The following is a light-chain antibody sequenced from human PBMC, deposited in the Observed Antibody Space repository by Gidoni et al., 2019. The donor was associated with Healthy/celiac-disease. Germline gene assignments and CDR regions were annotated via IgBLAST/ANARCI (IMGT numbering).Light chain of an antibody. Sequence: QSALTQPASLSGSPGQSITISCTGTSSDLGAYNYVSWYQQHPDKATKLMIYDVNDRTSGVSNRFSGSKSGNTASLTISGLQADDEADYYCSSITTSSIVLFGGGTKLTVL. J-gene: IGLJ2*01. CDR3: SSITTSSIVL. V-gene: IGLV2-14*03. CDR2: DVN. CDR1: SSDLGAYNY.